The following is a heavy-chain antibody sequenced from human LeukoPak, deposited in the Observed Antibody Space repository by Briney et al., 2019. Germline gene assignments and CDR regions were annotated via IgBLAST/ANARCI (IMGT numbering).Heavy chain of an antibody. J-gene: IGHJ5*02. D-gene: IGHD2-2*01. CDR2: ISAYNGNT. Sequence: GASVKLSCNASGYTFTSYGISWVRHAPGQGLEWMGWISAYNGNTNYAQKLQGRVTMTTDTSTSIAYMELRSLRSDDTAVYYCARGGYCSSTSYSKRNWFDPWGQGTLVTVSS. CDR3: ARGGYCSSTSYSKRNWFDP. V-gene: IGHV1-18*01. CDR1: GYTFTSYG.